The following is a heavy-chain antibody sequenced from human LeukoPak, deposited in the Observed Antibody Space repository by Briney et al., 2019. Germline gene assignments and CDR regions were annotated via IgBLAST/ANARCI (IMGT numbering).Heavy chain of an antibody. CDR3: ARGNWTGNNWFDP. Sequence: TSETLSLTCTASGGSVSSAYWSWIRQPPGKGLEWVGFIYSGGMTNYNPSLKSRVTISVDTSKNQFSLKLSSVTAADTAVYYCARGNWTGNNWFDPWGQGTLVTVSS. V-gene: IGHV4-59*02. J-gene: IGHJ5*02. CDR1: GGSVSSAY. D-gene: IGHD1-1*01. CDR2: IYSGGMT.